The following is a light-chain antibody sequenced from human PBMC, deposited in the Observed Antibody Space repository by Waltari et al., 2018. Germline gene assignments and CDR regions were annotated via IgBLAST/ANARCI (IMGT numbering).Light chain of an antibody. Sequence: QSVLTQSPSTSGTPGQKVTISSSGSSSNIGSNTVHWYQQLPGPAPKLLSYGNNQRPSGVPDRFSGSKSGTSASLAISGLQSEDEADYYCAAWDDSLIGPVFGGGTKLTVL. V-gene: IGLV1-44*01. CDR2: GNN. CDR1: SSNIGSNT. CDR3: AAWDDSLIGPV. J-gene: IGLJ3*02.